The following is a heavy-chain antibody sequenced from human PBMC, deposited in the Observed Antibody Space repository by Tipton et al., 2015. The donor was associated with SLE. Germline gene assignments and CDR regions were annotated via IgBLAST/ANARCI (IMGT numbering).Heavy chain of an antibody. J-gene: IGHJ4*02. CDR1: GGSLSSDY. CDR3: ARSAGYGSSWAHFDY. V-gene: IGHV4-4*07. D-gene: IGHD6-13*01. CDR2: IHFSGLT. Sequence: TLSLTCTVSGGSLSSDYWSWIRQPAGKGLEWIGRIHFSGLTRYNPSLPSRLTMSLDTSQNQLSLKLSSMTAADTAVYYCARSAGYGSSWAHFDYWGQGTLVTVPS.